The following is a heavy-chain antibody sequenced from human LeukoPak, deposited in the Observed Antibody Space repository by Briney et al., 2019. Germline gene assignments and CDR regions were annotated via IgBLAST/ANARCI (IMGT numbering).Heavy chain of an antibody. CDR2: INRDGSTT. J-gene: IGHJ4*02. Sequence: PGGSLRLSCAASGFTFSNYWVHWVRQTPGKGLVWVSRINRDGSTTKYADSVKGRFTVSRDNAKNTLNLQMNSLRAEDTDVYYCARDKKSGESSEIDYWGQGTLVTVSS. CDR3: ARDKKSGESSEIDY. V-gene: IGHV3-74*03. D-gene: IGHD3-10*01. CDR1: GFTFSNYW.